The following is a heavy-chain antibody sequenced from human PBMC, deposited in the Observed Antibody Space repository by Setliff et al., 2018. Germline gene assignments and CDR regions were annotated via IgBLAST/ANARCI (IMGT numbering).Heavy chain of an antibody. J-gene: IGHJ6*02. CDR1: GGSISNHY. Sequence: SETLSLTCTVSGGSISNHYWSGIRQAPGKGLEWIGYIYYDGSTHYNPSLKSRVTFSVDTSKNQFSLKLSSVTAADTAVYYCARVSQYSSGWYYYYYGMDVWGQGTTVTVSS. CDR2: IYYDGST. V-gene: IGHV4-59*11. D-gene: IGHD6-19*01. CDR3: ARVSQYSSGWYYYYYGMDV.